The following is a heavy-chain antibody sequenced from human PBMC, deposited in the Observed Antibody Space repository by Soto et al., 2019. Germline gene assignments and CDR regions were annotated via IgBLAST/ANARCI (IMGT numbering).Heavy chain of an antibody. CDR3: ATTMVRGVGNAISY. Sequence: GGSLRLSCAASGFTFSSYAMSWVRQAPGKGLEWVSAISGSGGSTYYADSVKGRFTISRDNSKNTLYLQMNSLRAEDTAVYYCATTMVRGVGNAISYWGQGTLVTVSS. D-gene: IGHD3-10*01. V-gene: IGHV3-23*01. CDR1: GFTFSSYA. CDR2: ISGSGGST. J-gene: IGHJ4*02.